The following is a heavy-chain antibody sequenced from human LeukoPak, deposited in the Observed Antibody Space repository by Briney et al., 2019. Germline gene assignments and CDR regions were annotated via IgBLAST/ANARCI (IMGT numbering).Heavy chain of an antibody. V-gene: IGHV3-23*01. D-gene: IGHD3-10*01. CDR3: AKSDCASDGCKLLNY. J-gene: IGHJ4*02. CDR1: GFTFNDYY. CDR2: ISGVADKT. Sequence: GGSLRLSCVASGFTFNDYYMSWIRQAPGKGLEWVSAISGVADKTYYADSVKGRFTISRDNSKNTLYLQMNSLRAEDTAVYYCAKSDCASDGCKLLNYWGQGTLVTASS.